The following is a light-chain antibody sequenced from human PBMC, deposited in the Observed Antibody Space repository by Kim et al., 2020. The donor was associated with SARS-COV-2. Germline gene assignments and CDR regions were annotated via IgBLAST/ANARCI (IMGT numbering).Light chain of an antibody. CDR3: ATWDNSLNGLV. V-gene: IGLV1-51*01. Sequence: GQKVTISCSGSNSNIGKNYVSWYQQRPGTAPKLLIYDNDKRHSGIPDRFSGSKSGTSATLDITGLQTGDEADYYCATWDNSLNGLVFGGGTQLTVL. CDR1: NSNIGKNY. J-gene: IGLJ2*01. CDR2: DND.